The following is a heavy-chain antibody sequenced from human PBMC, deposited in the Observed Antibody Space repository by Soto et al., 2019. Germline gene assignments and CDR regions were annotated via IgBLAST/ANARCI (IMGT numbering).Heavy chain of an antibody. J-gene: IGHJ4*02. CDR1: GGSCSSYY. V-gene: IGHV4-34*01. Sequence: QVQLQQWGAGLLKPSETLSLTCTIYGGSCSSYYWSWIRQPPGKGLEWIGEINDSVSTNYNPSLKSRVTISVHTSKNQFSLRLSSVTAADTAVYYCARIKWLRSVLTVAYWGQGTLVTVS. CDR2: INDSVST. D-gene: IGHD5-12*01. CDR3: ARIKWLRSVLTVAY.